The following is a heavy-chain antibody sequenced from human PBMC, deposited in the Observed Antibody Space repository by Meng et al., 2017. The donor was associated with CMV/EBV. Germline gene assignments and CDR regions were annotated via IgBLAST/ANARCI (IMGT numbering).Heavy chain of an antibody. V-gene: IGHV4-38-2*02. CDR1: ASSTSSVYY. Sequence: SQTLSPTCTVSASSTSSVYYWGGIRLPPGKGLEWIGSIYHSGSTYYNPSLKSRVTISGDTSKNQFSLKLSSVTAADTAVYYCARVATGYSSSLAYDGMDVWGQGTTVTVSS. D-gene: IGHD6-13*01. CDR3: ARVATGYSSSLAYDGMDV. CDR2: IYHSGST. J-gene: IGHJ6*02.